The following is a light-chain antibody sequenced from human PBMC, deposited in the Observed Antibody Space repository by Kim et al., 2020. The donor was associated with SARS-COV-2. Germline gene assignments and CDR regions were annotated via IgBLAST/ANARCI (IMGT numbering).Light chain of an antibody. J-gene: IGKJ4*01. Sequence: ASVGDRVTITCRASQGISSYLAWYQQKPEKAPKLLIYAASTLQSGVPARFSGSGSGTDFTLTISSLQPEDFATYYCQQLNSYPLTFGGGTKVEIK. CDR2: AAS. CDR3: QQLNSYPLT. CDR1: QGISSY. V-gene: IGKV1-9*01.